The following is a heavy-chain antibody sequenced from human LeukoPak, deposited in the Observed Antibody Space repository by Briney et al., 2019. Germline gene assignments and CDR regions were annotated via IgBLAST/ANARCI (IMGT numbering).Heavy chain of an antibody. Sequence: SETLSLTCTVSGDSITSYYWSWVRQPPGKGLEWIGYIYYTGSTNYNPSLKSRVTMSVDTSKNQFSLKLTSVTAADTALYYCARSSSSWFWFDPWGQGTLVTVSS. CDR3: ARSSSSWFWFDP. D-gene: IGHD6-13*01. CDR2: IYYTGST. V-gene: IGHV4-59*01. CDR1: GDSITSYY. J-gene: IGHJ5*02.